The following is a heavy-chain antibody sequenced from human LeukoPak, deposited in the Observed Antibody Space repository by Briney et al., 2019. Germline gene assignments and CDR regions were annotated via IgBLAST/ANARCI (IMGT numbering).Heavy chain of an antibody. CDR1: GFTFYDYG. CDR3: ARALAVADAYYFDY. J-gene: IGHJ4*02. Sequence: GGSLRLSRAASGFTFYDYGMSWVRQAPGKGLEWVSGINWNGGSTGYADSVKGRFTISRHNAKNSLYLQMNSLRAEDTALYYCARALAVADAYYFDYWGQGTLVTVSS. CDR2: INWNGGST. D-gene: IGHD6-19*01. V-gene: IGHV3-20*04.